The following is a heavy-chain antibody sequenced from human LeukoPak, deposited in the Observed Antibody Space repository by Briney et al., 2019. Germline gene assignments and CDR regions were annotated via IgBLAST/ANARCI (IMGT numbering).Heavy chain of an antibody. Sequence: GGSLRLSCAASGSTFSNYAMNWVRQAPGKGLEWVSAITSAGNTYYADSVKGRFTISRDSSKNTLYLQMNSLRSEDTAVYYCAKGGGPYHLPTDYWGQGTLVTVSS. CDR1: GSTFSNYA. J-gene: IGHJ4*02. CDR2: ITSAGNT. V-gene: IGHV3-23*01. D-gene: IGHD2-2*01. CDR3: AKGGGPYHLPTDY.